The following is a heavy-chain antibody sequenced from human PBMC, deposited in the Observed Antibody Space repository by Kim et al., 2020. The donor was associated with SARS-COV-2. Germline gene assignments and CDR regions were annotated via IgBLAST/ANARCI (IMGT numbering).Heavy chain of an antibody. CDR3: ARDSPGIAAPFDY. Sequence: SETLSLTCTVSGGSISSSSYYWGWIRQPPGKGLEWIGSIYYSGSTYYNPSLKSRVTISVDTSKNQFSLKLSSVTAADTAVYYCARDSPGIAAPFDYWGQGTLVTVSS. V-gene: IGHV4-39*07. CDR2: IYYSGST. CDR1: GGSISSSSYY. D-gene: IGHD6-13*01. J-gene: IGHJ4*02.